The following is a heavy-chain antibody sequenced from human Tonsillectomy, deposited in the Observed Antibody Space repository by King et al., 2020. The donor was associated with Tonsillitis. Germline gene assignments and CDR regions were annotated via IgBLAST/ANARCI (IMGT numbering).Heavy chain of an antibody. Sequence: VQLVESGGGLFQPGGSLRLSCAASGFTFSRYWMHWVRQAPGKGLVWVSRIESDGTITTYAGSVKGRFTISRDNAKNTLYLQMNSLRAEDTAVYYCARVNDYGDYNYFYYGMDVWGQGTTVTVSS. CDR2: IESDGTIT. CDR3: ARVNDYGDYNYFYYGMDV. V-gene: IGHV3-74*01. CDR1: GFTFSRYW. D-gene: IGHD4-17*01. J-gene: IGHJ6*02.